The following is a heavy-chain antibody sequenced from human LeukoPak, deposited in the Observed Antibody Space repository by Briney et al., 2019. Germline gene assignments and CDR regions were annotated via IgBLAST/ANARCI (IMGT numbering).Heavy chain of an antibody. CDR3: ASPGDNHALLGFDY. Sequence: HPGGSLRLSCAASGFTFSRYWMHWVRRAPGKGLVWVSRIDSDGSSTSYADSVKGRFTISRDNAKNTLYLQMNSLRDEDTAVYYCASPGDNHALLGFDYWGQGTLVTVSS. V-gene: IGHV3-74*01. CDR2: IDSDGSST. CDR1: GFTFSRYW. D-gene: IGHD7-27*01. J-gene: IGHJ4*02.